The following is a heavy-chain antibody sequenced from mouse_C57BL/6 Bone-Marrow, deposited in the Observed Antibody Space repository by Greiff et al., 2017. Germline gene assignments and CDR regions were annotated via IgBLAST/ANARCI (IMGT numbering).Heavy chain of an antibody. CDR2: INPSTGGT. V-gene: IGHV1-42*01. D-gene: IGHD2-2*01. Sequence: VQLKESGPELVKPGASVKISCKASGYSFTGYYMNWVKQSPEKSLEWIGEINPSTGGTTYNQKFKAKATLTVDKSSSTAYMQLKSLTSEDSAVYYCARTRMVTLFDYWGQGTTLTVSS. CDR3: ARTRMVTLFDY. CDR1: GYSFTGYY. J-gene: IGHJ2*01.